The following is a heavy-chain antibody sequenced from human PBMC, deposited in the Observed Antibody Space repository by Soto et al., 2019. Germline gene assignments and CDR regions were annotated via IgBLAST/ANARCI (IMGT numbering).Heavy chain of an antibody. D-gene: IGHD3-22*01. J-gene: IGHJ6*02. V-gene: IGHV3-7*05. CDR3: ARDRSESYYDSSGYEVYYYYGMDV. CDR1: GFTFSSYW. CDR2: IKQDGSEK. Sequence: GGSLRLSCAASGFTFSSYWMSWVRQAPGKGLEWVANIKQDGSEKYYVDSVKGRFTISRDNAKNSLYLQMNSLRAEDTAVYYCARDRSESYYDSSGYEVYYYYGMDVWGQGTTVTVSS.